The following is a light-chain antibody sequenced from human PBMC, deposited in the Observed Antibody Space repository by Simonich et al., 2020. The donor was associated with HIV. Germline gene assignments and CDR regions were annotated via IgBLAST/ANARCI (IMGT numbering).Light chain of an antibody. CDR1: SGSIASNY. J-gene: IGLJ3*02. CDR3: QSYDSSSHWV. Sequence: NFMLTQPHSVSESPGKTVTISCTRSSGSIASNYVQWYQQRQGSAPTTMIYEDNQRPSGGPKRFSGSIDSSSNSASLTISGLKTEDEADYYCQSYDSSSHWVFGGGTKLTVL. CDR2: EDN. V-gene: IGLV6-57*03.